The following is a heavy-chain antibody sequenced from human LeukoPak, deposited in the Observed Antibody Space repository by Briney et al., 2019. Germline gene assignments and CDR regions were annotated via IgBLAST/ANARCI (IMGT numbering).Heavy chain of an antibody. CDR1: GGSISSRSYY. V-gene: IGHV4-39*01. CDR3: ARHGTISSESYFDY. CDR2: IYYSGST. D-gene: IGHD1-14*01. J-gene: IGHJ4*02. Sequence: SETLSLTCTVSGGSISSRSYYWGWIRQPPGKGLEWIGSIYYSGSTYYNPSLKSRVTGFVDTSKNQVSLRLSSVAAADTGVYYCARHGTISSESYFDYWGQGALVTVSS.